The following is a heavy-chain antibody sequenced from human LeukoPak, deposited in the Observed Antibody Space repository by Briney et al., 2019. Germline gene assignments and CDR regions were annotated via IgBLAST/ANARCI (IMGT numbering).Heavy chain of an antibody. CDR2: IYSGGNT. V-gene: IGHV3-23*03. CDR1: GFPFSSHG. Sequence: PGGTLRLSCAGSGFPFSSHGMSWVRQAPGKGLEWVSVIYSGGNTYYADSVKGRFTISRDNAKNSLYLQMNSLRAEDTAVYYCAELGITMIGGVWGKGTTVTISS. J-gene: IGHJ6*04. D-gene: IGHD3-10*02. CDR3: AELGITMIGGV.